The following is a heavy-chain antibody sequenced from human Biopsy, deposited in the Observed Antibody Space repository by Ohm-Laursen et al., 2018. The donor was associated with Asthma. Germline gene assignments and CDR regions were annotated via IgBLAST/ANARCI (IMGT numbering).Heavy chain of an antibody. D-gene: IGHD3-10*01. J-gene: IGHJ6*02. Sequence: EASVKVSCKTSGYTFNSASITWVRQAPGQGLEWMGWISVYNGNTKVAQKLQDRVTMITDTSTSTAYMELRSLRSDDTAVYFCARAVDYSHYYGIDVWGQGTTVTVS. CDR3: ARAVDYSHYYGIDV. V-gene: IGHV1-18*01. CDR1: GYTFNSAS. CDR2: ISVYNGNT.